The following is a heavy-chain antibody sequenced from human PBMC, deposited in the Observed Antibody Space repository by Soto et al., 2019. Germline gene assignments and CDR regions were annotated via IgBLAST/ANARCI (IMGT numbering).Heavy chain of an antibody. J-gene: IGHJ4*02. CDR3: AKDPTGGSGSYYRPPGWYYFAY. Sequence: QVQLVESGGGVVQPGRSLRLSCAASGFTFSSYGMHWVRQAPGKGLEWVAVISYDGSNKYYADSVKGRFTISRDNSKNTLYLKMNRLRAEDTAVYYCAKDPTGGSGSYYRPPGWYYFAYWGQGTLVTVSS. V-gene: IGHV3-30*18. CDR1: GFTFSSYG. D-gene: IGHD3-10*01. CDR2: ISYDGSNK.